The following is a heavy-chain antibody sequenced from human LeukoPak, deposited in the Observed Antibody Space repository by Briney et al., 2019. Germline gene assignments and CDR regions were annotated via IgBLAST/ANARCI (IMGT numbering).Heavy chain of an antibody. Sequence: GGSLRLSCVVSGFTVSNNYMKWVRQAPGKGLEWVAVISYDGSNKYYADSVKGRFTISRDNSKNTLYLQMNSLRAEDTAVYYCARPRKYTAMVIGGDYWGQGTLVTVSS. CDR2: ISYDGSNK. CDR3: ARPRKYTAMVIGGDY. D-gene: IGHD5-18*01. V-gene: IGHV3-30-3*01. J-gene: IGHJ4*02. CDR1: GFTVSNNY.